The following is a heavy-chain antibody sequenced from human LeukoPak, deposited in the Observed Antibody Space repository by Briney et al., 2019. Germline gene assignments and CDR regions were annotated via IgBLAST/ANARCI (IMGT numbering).Heavy chain of an antibody. D-gene: IGHD3-3*01. J-gene: IGHJ6*02. V-gene: IGHV3-11*01. CDR2: ISSSGSTI. CDR1: GFTFSDYY. Sequence: GGSLILSCAASGFTFSDYYMSWIRQAPGKGLEWVSYISSSGSTIYYADSVKGRFTISRDNAKNSLYLQMNSLRAEDTAVYYCARCGYDFWSGAPGPLYGMDVWGQGTTVTVSS. CDR3: ARCGYDFWSGAPGPLYGMDV.